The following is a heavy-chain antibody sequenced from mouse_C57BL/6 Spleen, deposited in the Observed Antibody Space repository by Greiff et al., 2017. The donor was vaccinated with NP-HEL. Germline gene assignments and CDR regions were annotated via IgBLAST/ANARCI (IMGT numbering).Heavy chain of an antibody. CDR2: IWRGGST. CDR1: GFSLTSYG. Sequence: QVQLKESGPGLVQPSQSLSITCTVSGFSLTSYGVHWVRQSPGKGLEWLGVIWRGGSTDYNAAFMSRLSITKDNSKSQVFFKMNSLQADETAIYYCAKGGPLYYYAMDYWGQGTSVTVSS. D-gene: IGHD1-1*02. CDR3: AKGGPLYYYAMDY. J-gene: IGHJ4*01. V-gene: IGHV2-5*01.